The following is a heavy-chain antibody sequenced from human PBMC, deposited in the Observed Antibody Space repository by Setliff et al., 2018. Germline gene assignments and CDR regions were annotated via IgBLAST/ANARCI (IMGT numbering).Heavy chain of an antibody. CDR2: IHTSGST. CDR3: ARHALSFDSAWDV. Sequence: SETLSLTCTVSGDSISSGSYYWSWIRQPAGKGLEWIGQIHTSGSTNYSPSLKSRVTISIDTSKNQFSLKLNSATAADTAVYYCARHALSFDSAWDVWGKGTTVTVSS. J-gene: IGHJ6*04. D-gene: IGHD3-9*01. V-gene: IGHV4-61*09. CDR1: GDSISSGSYY.